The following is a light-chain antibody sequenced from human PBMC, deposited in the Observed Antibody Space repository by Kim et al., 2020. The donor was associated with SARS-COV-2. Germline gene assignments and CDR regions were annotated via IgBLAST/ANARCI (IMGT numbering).Light chain of an antibody. CDR2: GAS. J-gene: IGKJ1*01. Sequence: DIVLTQSPGTLSLSPGERATLSCRASQSVSSNYLAWYQKKPGQAPTLLIYGASNRATGLPDRFSGSQSGTDFTLTISRLEPEDFAVYYCQQYGSPPWTFGQGTKVDIK. CDR3: QQYGSPPWT. V-gene: IGKV3-20*01. CDR1: QSVSSNY.